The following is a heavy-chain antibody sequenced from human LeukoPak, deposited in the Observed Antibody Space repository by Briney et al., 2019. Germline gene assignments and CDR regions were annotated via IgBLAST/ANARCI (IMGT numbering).Heavy chain of an antibody. CDR1: GGSFSGYY. CDR2: IYHSGST. D-gene: IGHD5-18*01. V-gene: IGHV4-34*01. Sequence: SETLSLTCAVYGGSFSGYYWSWIRQPPGKGLEWIGSIYHSGSTYYNPSLKSRVTISVDTSKNQFSLKLSSVTAADTAVYYCAREVPGIQLWSGPVDYWGQGTLVTVSS. CDR3: AREVPGIQLWSGPVDY. J-gene: IGHJ4*02.